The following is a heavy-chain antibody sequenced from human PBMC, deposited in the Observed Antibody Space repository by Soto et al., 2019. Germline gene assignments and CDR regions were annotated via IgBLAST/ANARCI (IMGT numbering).Heavy chain of an antibody. Sequence: SETLSLTCAVYGGSVNGYYWNWIRQPPGKGLEWIGEINHTGGTHYNPSLKSRVTMSVDTSKNQFSLRLSSVTAADMAIYYCATRITVFGLLLPPFDPWGQGTQVTVSS. CDR1: GGSVNGYY. V-gene: IGHV4-34*01. D-gene: IGHD3-3*01. CDR2: INHTGGT. CDR3: ATRITVFGLLLPPFDP. J-gene: IGHJ5*02.